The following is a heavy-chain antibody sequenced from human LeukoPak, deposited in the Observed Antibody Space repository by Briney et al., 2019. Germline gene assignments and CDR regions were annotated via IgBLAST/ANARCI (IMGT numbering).Heavy chain of an antibody. CDR2: IYYSGST. CDR3: ARRSVYYGSGAPRI. CDR1: GDSMRGSY. D-gene: IGHD3-10*01. J-gene: IGHJ4*02. Sequence: NASETLSLTCTVSGDSMRGSYWNWIRQPPGKALEWIGFIYYSGSTIYNPSLKSRVTISVDTSKNQFSLKLSSVTAADTAVYYCARRSVYYGSGAPRIWGQGTLVTVSS. V-gene: IGHV4-59*12.